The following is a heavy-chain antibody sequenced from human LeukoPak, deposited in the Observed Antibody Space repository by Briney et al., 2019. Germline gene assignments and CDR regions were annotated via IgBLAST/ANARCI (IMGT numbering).Heavy chain of an antibody. CDR2: INHSGST. D-gene: IGHD3-22*01. V-gene: IGHV4-34*01. Sequence: PSETLSLTCAVYGGSFSGYYWSWIRQPPGKGLEWIGEINHSGSTNYNPSLKSRVTISVDTSKNQSSLKLSSVTAADTAVYYCARGPKGSDDSSGYYFHEYYFDYWGQGTLVTVSS. CDR1: GGSFSGYY. CDR3: ARGPKGSDDSSGYYFHEYYFDY. J-gene: IGHJ4*02.